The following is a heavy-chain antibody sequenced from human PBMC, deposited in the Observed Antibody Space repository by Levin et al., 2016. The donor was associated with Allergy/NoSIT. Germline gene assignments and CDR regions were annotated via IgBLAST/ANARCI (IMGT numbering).Heavy chain of an antibody. CDR3: ARLFHTLRFDP. CDR1: GYTFANFA. CDR2: INAGSGDT. J-gene: IGHJ5*01. D-gene: IGHD5/OR15-5a*01. V-gene: IGHV1-3*01. Sequence: ASVKVSCKASGYTFANFALHWVRQAPGQSLEWMGWINAGSGDTKCSQRFQDRLNITRDMATNTVYMELTTLRSEDTAVYFCARLFHTLRFDPWGQGTQVSVSS.